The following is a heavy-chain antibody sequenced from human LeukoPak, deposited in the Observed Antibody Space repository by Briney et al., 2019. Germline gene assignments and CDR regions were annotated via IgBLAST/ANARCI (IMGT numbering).Heavy chain of an antibody. V-gene: IGHV4-38-2*02. CDR1: GYSIRSDYY. CDR2: IYHSGST. Sequence: SETLSLTCTVSGYSIRSDYYWGWIRQPPGKGLEWIGSIYHSGSTYYNPSLKSRVTISVDTSKNQFSLKLSSVTAADTAVYYCARAIEVGAMTPFDSWGQGTLVTVSS. J-gene: IGHJ4*02. D-gene: IGHD1-26*01. CDR3: ARAIEVGAMTPFDS.